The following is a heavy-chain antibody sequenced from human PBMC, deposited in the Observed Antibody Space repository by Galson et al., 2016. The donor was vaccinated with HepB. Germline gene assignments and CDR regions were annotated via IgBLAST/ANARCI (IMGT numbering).Heavy chain of an antibody. Sequence: QSGADVKMPGASLRISCKGSGYSFTHHWITWVRQMPGKGLEWMGRIDPGDSNTDYSPSFQGHVTLSVDKSISVAYLQWSSLKASDTATYYCARRRAGRGGGLDPWGQGTLVTVSS. D-gene: IGHD3-10*01. CDR3: ARRRAGRGGGLDP. CDR2: IDPGDSNT. V-gene: IGHV5-10-1*01. J-gene: IGHJ5*02. CDR1: GYSFTHHW.